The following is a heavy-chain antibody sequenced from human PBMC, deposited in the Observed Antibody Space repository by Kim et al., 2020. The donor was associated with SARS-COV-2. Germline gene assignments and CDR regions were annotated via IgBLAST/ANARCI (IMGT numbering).Heavy chain of an antibody. J-gene: IGHJ4*02. V-gene: IGHV4-30-2*04. CDR3: ARVPTAQYYFDY. D-gene: IGHD5-18*01. Sequence: HNPSLKSRVTISGDTSKNQFSLKLSSVTAADTAVYYCARVPTAQYYFDYWGQGTLVTVSS.